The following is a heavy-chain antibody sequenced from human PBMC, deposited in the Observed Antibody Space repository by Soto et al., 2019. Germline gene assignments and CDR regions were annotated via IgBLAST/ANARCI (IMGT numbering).Heavy chain of an antibody. J-gene: IGHJ4*02. D-gene: IGHD6-6*01. Sequence: ETLSLACALSGAYLSGSSYHWGWLRQPAGKGREWSGSIGDDGRGYCNSPHTGRATLFVNTAKISFSLNVNSVTAADNAVYYCALPPSIEADGPDYWGQGSLVTVYS. V-gene: IGHV4-39*02. CDR3: ALPPSIEADGPDY. CDR1: GAYLSGSSYH. CDR2: IGDDGRG.